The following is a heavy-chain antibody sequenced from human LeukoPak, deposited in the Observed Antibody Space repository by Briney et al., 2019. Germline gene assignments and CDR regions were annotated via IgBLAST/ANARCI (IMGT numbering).Heavy chain of an antibody. J-gene: IGHJ3*02. CDR3: ASTLSVALHAFDI. CDR1: GGSISSGGYS. D-gene: IGHD2-15*01. V-gene: IGHV4-30-2*01. CDR2: IYHSGST. Sequence: SETLSLTCAVSGGSISSGGYSWSWIRQPPGKGLEWIGYIYHSGSTYYNPSLKSRVTISVDRSKNQFSLKLSSVTAADTAVYYCASTLSVALHAFDIWGQGTMVTVSS.